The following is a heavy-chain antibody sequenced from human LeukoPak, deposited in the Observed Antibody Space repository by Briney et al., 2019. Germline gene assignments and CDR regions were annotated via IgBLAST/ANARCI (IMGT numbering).Heavy chain of an antibody. CDR2: ISGSGGST. J-gene: IGHJ4*02. D-gene: IGHD3-3*01. Sequence: GGSLRLSCAASGFTFSSYAMSWVRQAPGKGLEWVSAISGSGGSTYYADSVKGRFTISRDNSKNTLYLQMNSLRAEDTAVYYCAKVTIDRITIFGVVPPHFDYWGQGTLVTVSP. CDR1: GFTFSSYA. V-gene: IGHV3-23*01. CDR3: AKVTIDRITIFGVVPPHFDY.